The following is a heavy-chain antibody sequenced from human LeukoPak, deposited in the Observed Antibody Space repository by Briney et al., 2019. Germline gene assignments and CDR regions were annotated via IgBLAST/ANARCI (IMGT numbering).Heavy chain of an antibody. V-gene: IGHV3-33*01. CDR2: IWYDGSNK. Sequence: GGSLRLSCAASGFTFSSYGMHWVRQAPGKGLEWVAVIWYDGSNKYYADSVKGRFTISRDNSKNTLYLQMNSLRAEDTAVYYCAREMTAARYYYYYGMDVWGQGTTVTVS. CDR3: AREMTAARYYYYYGMDV. CDR1: GFTFSSYG. D-gene: IGHD6-6*01. J-gene: IGHJ6*02.